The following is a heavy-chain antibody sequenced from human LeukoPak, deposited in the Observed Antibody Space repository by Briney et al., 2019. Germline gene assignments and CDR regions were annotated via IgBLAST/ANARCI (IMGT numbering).Heavy chain of an antibody. CDR2: IYTSGST. D-gene: IGHD3-22*01. CDR3: ARDHSSGFNWFDP. Sequence: SQTLSLTCTVSGGSISSGSYYWSWIRQPAGKGLEWIGRIYTSGSTNYNPSLKSRVTISVDTSKNQFSLKLSSVTAADTAVYYCARDHSSGFNWFDPWGQGTLVTVSS. J-gene: IGHJ5*02. V-gene: IGHV4-61*02. CDR1: GGSISSGSYY.